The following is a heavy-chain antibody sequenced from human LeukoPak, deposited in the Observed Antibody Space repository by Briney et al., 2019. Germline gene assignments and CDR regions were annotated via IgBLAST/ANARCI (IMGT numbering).Heavy chain of an antibody. CDR1: GGSFSGYY. V-gene: IGHV4-34*01. Sequence: SETLSLTCAVYGGSFSGYYWSWIRQPPGKGLEWIGEINHSGSTNYNPSLKSRVTISVDTSKNQYSLKLSSVTAADTAVYYCATFEVYCSSTSCYNYWGQGTLVTVSS. J-gene: IGHJ4*02. D-gene: IGHD2-2*02. CDR3: ATFEVYCSSTSCYNY. CDR2: INHSGST.